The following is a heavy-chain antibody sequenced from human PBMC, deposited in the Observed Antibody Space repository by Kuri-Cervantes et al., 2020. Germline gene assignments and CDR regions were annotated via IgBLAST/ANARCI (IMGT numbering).Heavy chain of an antibody. CDR1: GGTFSSYA. Sequence: SVKVSCKASGGTFSSYAISWVRQAPGQGLEWMGGIIPIFGTANYAQKFQGRVTMTTDTSTSTAYMELRSLRSDDTAVYYCARDGGSGGKFDPWGQGTLVTVSS. D-gene: IGHD3-10*01. CDR3: ARDGGSGGKFDP. CDR2: IIPIFGTA. V-gene: IGHV1-69*05. J-gene: IGHJ5*02.